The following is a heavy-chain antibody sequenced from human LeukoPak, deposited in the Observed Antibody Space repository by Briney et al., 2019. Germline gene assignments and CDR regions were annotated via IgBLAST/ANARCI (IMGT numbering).Heavy chain of an antibody. V-gene: IGHV3-64D*09. CDR2: ISSNGGST. Sequence: AGSLRLSCSAPGFTFSSYAMHWVRQAPGKGLEYVSAISSNGGSTYYADSVKGRFTISRDNSKNTLYLQMSSLRAEDTAVYYCVAPYCSGGSCYAFDYWGQGTLVTVSS. J-gene: IGHJ4*02. CDR1: GFTFSSYA. D-gene: IGHD2-15*01. CDR3: VAPYCSGGSCYAFDY.